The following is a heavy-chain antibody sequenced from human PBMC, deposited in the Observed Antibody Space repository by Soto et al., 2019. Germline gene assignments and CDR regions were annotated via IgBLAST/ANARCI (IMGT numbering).Heavy chain of an antibody. D-gene: IGHD3-16*02. V-gene: IGHV1-18*01. CDR1: GYTFSSYG. J-gene: IGHJ4*02. CDR3: ARDRRDYVWGSYRSYFDY. CDR2: ISGYNGYT. Sequence: ASVKVSCKASGYTFSSYGITCVVQSPLQGLEWMGWISGYNGYTNYAQKFQDRVTVTTDTSTTTAYLKLRSLTSDDTAVYYCARDRRDYVWGSYRSYFDYWGQGTQVTVS.